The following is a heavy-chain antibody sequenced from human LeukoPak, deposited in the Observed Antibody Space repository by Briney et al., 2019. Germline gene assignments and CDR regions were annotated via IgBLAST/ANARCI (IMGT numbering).Heavy chain of an antibody. J-gene: IGHJ4*02. CDR2: TYYRSKWYN. V-gene: IGHV6-1*01. D-gene: IGHD6-19*01. CDR1: GDSVSSNNGA. CDR3: ARDVETSGWYTFDY. Sequence: SQTLSLTCGISGDSVSSNNGAWNWIRQSPSRGLEWLGRTYYRSKWYNDYAGSMKGRITISPDTSKNQFSLQLNYVTPEDTAVYYCARDVETSGWYTFDYWGQGTLVTVSS.